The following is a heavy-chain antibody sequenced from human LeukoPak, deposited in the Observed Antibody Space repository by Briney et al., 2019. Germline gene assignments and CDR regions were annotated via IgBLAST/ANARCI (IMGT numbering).Heavy chain of an antibody. J-gene: IGHJ4*02. CDR3: AKARIAAAGTGAFDV. D-gene: IGHD6-13*01. Sequence: GRSLRLSCAASGFTVSSYGMTWVRQAPGKGLEWVSAFSATDGSAQYAESVRGRFTISRDNSKNSLYLQMNSLRDEDTAVYFCAKARIAAAGTGAFDVWGQGTLVTVSS. V-gene: IGHV3-23*01. CDR2: FSATDGSA. CDR1: GFTVSSYG.